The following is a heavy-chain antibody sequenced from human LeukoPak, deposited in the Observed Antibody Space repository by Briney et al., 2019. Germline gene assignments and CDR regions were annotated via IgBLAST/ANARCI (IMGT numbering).Heavy chain of an antibody. CDR2: ISDDGSNE. J-gene: IGHJ5*02. CDR3: ARDFRDRFLEYLSNWFDP. D-gene: IGHD3-3*01. Sequence: PGRSLRLSCAASGFTFSNYAMHWVRQAPGKGLEWVAVISDDGSNEYYADSMKGRFTISRDNSKNTLYLQMNSLRAEDTAVYYCARDFRDRFLEYLSNWFDPWGQGTLVTAFS. CDR1: GFTFSNYA. V-gene: IGHV3-30*04.